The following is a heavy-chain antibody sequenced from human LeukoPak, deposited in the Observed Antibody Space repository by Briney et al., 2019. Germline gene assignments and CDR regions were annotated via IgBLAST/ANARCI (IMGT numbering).Heavy chain of an antibody. CDR1: GFPFSSYA. J-gene: IGHJ4*02. Sequence: GGSLRLSCEASGFPFSSYAMNWVRQAPGKGLEWVSTISGSGDYADSVKGRFTISGDKSKNTVYLQMNSLRAEDTAVYYCAKERGYGYNHIDYWGQGTLVTVSS. V-gene: IGHV3-23*01. CDR2: ISGSG. CDR3: AKERGYGYNHIDY. D-gene: IGHD5-24*01.